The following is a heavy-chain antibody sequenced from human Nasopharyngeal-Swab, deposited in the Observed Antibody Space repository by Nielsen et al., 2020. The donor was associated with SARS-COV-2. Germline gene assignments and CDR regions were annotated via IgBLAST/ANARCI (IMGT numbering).Heavy chain of an antibody. CDR1: GGSISSYY. Sequence: SETLSLTCTVSGGSISSYYWSWIRQPPGKGLEWIGHIYYSGSTNYNPSLKSRVTISVDTSKNQFSLKLSSVTAADTAVYYCARGVGDGYNKDWFDPWSQGTLVTVSS. J-gene: IGHJ5*02. D-gene: IGHD5-24*01. CDR2: IYYSGST. V-gene: IGHV4-59*01. CDR3: ARGVGDGYNKDWFDP.